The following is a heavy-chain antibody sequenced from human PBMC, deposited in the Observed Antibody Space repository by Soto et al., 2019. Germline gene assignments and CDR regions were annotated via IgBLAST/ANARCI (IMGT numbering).Heavy chain of an antibody. D-gene: IGHD3-3*02. CDR2: IIPIFTTT. Sequence: XSVKVSCKASGGTFSNSAIAWVRQAPGQGLEWLGMIIPIFTTTNYAQKFKDRLTISADGSTSTAYMELSGLKSEDKAVYFCARPTGALGQYSEIVHYWGRG. CDR3: ARPTGALGQYSEIVHY. J-gene: IGHJ1*01. CDR1: GGTFSNSA. V-gene: IGHV1-69*13.